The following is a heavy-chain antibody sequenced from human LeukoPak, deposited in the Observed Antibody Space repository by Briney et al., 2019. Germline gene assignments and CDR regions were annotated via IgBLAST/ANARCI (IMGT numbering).Heavy chain of an antibody. D-gene: IGHD2/OR15-2a*01. CDR1: GFTFSGST. CDR2: IRSKANSYVT. V-gene: IGHV3-73*01. J-gene: IGHJ4*02. CDR3: VGDGHSNTGMNY. Sequence: GGSLRLSCATSGFTFSGSTIHWVRQAPGKGLEWMGHIRSKANSYVTIYGASVKGRFTISRDDSKNTAYLHMNSLKTEDTAVYYCVGDGHSNTGMNYWGQGTLVTVSS.